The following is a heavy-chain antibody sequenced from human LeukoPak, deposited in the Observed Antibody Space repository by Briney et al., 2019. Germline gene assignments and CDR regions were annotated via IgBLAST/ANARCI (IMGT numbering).Heavy chain of an antibody. V-gene: IGHV4-39*07. CDR3: ARVGSGWSRMNWFDP. CDR2: IYYSGST. J-gene: IGHJ5*02. D-gene: IGHD6-19*01. Sequence: SETLSLTCTVSDGSIISSSYYWGWIRQPPGKGLEWIGSIYYSGSTYYNPSLKSRVTISVDTSKNQFSLKLSSVTAADTAVYYCARVGSGWSRMNWFDPWGQGTLVTVSS. CDR1: DGSIISSSYY.